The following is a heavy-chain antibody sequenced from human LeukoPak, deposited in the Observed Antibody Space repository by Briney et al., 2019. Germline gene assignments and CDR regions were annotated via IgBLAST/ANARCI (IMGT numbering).Heavy chain of an antibody. V-gene: IGHV1-69*04. CDR2: IIPILGIA. Sequence: ASVKASCKASGGTFSSYAISWVRQAPGQGLEWMGRIIPILGIANYAQKFQGRVTITADKSTSTAYMELSSLRSEDTAVYYCARLYYYYDSSGVLDYWGQGTLVTVSS. CDR1: GGTFSSYA. J-gene: IGHJ4*02. CDR3: ARLYYYYDSSGVLDY. D-gene: IGHD3-22*01.